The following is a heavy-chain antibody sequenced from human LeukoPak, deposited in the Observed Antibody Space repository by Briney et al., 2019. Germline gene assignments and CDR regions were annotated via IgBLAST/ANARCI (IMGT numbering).Heavy chain of an antibody. D-gene: IGHD6-13*01. Sequence: GESLKISCKGSGYSFTSSWIGWARQMPGKGLEWMGIVYPGDSDTRYSPSFQGQVTFSADKSISTAYLQWSSLKAADTAMYYCARQLGAAAGRVFFDFWGQGTLVTVSS. V-gene: IGHV5-51*01. CDR3: ARQLGAAAGRVFFDF. CDR2: VYPGDSDT. J-gene: IGHJ4*02. CDR1: GYSFTSSW.